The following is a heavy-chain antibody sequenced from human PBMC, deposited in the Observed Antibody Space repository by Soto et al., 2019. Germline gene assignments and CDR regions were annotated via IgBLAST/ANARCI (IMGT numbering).Heavy chain of an antibody. Sequence: EVQLVESGGGVVRPGGSLRLSGAASGFTFDDYGMSWVRQAPGKGLEWGSGINCNGGSKGYADSVKGRFTISRDNAKNSLYLQMNSLSAEDTAVYYCARDLANWYFDLWGRGTLFTVSS. CDR3: ARDLANWYFDL. V-gene: IGHV3-20*04. J-gene: IGHJ2*01. CDR2: INCNGGSK. CDR1: GFTFDDYG.